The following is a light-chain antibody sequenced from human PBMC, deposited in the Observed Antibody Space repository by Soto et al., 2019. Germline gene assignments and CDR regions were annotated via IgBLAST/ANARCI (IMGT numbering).Light chain of an antibody. J-gene: IGKJ1*01. CDR2: DAS. Sequence: EIVPTQSPATLSLSPGERATLSCRASQSVSRYLAWYQQKPGQAPRLLIYDASNRATGIPARFSGSGSGTDFTLTISDLEPADFGLYYCQQRLNWPPGFGQGTKVDIK. CDR3: QQRLNWPPG. V-gene: IGKV3-11*01. CDR1: QSVSRY.